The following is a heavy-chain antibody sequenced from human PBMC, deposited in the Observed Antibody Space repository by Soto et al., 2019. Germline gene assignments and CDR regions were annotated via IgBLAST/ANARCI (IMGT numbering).Heavy chain of an antibody. Sequence: LRLSCAASGFTFRSYTIHWVRQAPGKGLEWVAMISKNGGETHYADSVKGRFTISRDNSRNTVYLQLNNLRFEDTAAYHCARDFLDKASNWFDTWGQGTLVTVSS. CDR2: ISKNGGET. J-gene: IGHJ5*02. CDR3: ARDFLDKASNWFDT. CDR1: GFTFRSYT. D-gene: IGHD3-3*01. V-gene: IGHV3-30-3*01.